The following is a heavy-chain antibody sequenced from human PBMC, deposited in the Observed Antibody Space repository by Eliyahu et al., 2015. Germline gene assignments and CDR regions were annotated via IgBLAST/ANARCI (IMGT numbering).Heavy chain of an antibody. Sequence: QLQLQESGPGLVKPSETLSLTCTVXGGXXSSSSYSWGWXRLPPGKGLEWIGSMYYSGSTYYNPSLKSRVTISVDTSKNQFSLKLSSVTAADTAVYYCARQGTDYGGNYFDYWGQGTLVTVSS. CDR3: ARQGTDYGGNYFDY. CDR2: MYYSGST. J-gene: IGHJ4*02. D-gene: IGHD4-23*01. V-gene: IGHV4-39*01. CDR1: GGXXSSSSYS.